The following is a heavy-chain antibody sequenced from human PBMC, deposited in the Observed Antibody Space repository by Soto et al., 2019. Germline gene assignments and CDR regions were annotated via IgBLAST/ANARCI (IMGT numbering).Heavy chain of an antibody. CDR1: GFTFSSYG. Sequence: GGSLRLSCAASGFTFSSYGMHWVRQAPGKGLEWVAVIWYDGSNKYYADSVKGRFTISRDNSKNTLYLQMNSLRAEDTAVYYCAGDLGRWLQSFHYGMDVWGQGTTVTVSS. CDR2: IWYDGSNK. V-gene: IGHV3-33*01. J-gene: IGHJ6*02. D-gene: IGHD5-12*01. CDR3: AGDLGRWLQSFHYGMDV.